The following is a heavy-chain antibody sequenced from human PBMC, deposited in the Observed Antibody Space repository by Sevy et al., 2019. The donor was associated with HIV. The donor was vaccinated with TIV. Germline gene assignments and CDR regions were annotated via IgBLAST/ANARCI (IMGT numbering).Heavy chain of an antibody. J-gene: IGHJ6*03. CDR3: ARDLGSYYPYYYYMDV. CDR1: GFTFSSYS. Sequence: GGSLRLSCAASGFTFSSYSMNWVRQAPGKGLEWVSSISSSGSNIYYADSVKGRFTISRDNAKNSLYLQMNSLRAEDTAVYYCARDLGSYYPYYYYMDVWGKGTTVTVSS. CDR2: ISSSGSNI. D-gene: IGHD1-26*01. V-gene: IGHV3-21*01.